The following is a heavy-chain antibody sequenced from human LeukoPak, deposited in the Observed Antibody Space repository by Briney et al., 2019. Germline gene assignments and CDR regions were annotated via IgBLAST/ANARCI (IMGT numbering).Heavy chain of an antibody. CDR1: GYTFTSYA. CDR2: INAGNGNT. Sequence: ASVKVSCKASGYTFTSYAMHWVRQAPGQRLEWMGWINAGNGNTKYSQEFQGRVTITRDTSASTAYMELSSLRSEDMAVYYCAVSSGWYIIGNYFDYWGQGTLVTVSS. CDR3: AVSSGWYIIGNYFDY. D-gene: IGHD6-19*01. J-gene: IGHJ4*02. V-gene: IGHV1-3*03.